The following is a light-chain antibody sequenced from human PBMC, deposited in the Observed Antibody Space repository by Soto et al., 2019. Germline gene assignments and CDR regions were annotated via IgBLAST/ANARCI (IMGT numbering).Light chain of an antibody. CDR2: DVT. CDR3: RSYAGTDTYV. CDR1: SSDVGGYQY. Sequence: PGAVSGSPGQSCPISYTGTSSDVGGYQYVSWYQQHPGKAPKLMIYDVTKRPSGVPDRFSGYKSGNTASLTISGLQAHDEADYYCRSYAGTDTYVFGTGTKVTVL. V-gene: IGLV2-11*01. J-gene: IGLJ1*01.